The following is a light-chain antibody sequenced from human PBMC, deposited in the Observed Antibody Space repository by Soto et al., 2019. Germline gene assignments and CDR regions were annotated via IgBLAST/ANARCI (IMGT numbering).Light chain of an antibody. J-gene: IGKJ1*01. CDR1: QSVSSSY. CDR3: QQCGNSPPWT. V-gene: IGKV3-20*01. CDR2: GAS. Sequence: IVLTQSPATLSLSPVEIATLSCVASQSVSSSYLAWYQQKPGQAPRLLIYGASSRATGIPDRFSGSGSETDFTLTISRLEPEDFAVYYCQQCGNSPPWTFGQGTKVDIK.